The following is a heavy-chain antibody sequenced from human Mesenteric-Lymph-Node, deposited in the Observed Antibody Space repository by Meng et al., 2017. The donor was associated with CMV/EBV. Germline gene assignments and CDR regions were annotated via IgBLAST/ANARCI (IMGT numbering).Heavy chain of an antibody. V-gene: IGHV1-18*01. J-gene: IGHJ4*02. Sequence: ASVKVSCKASGYTFSSFGVSWVRLAPGRGLEWIGWISAYNGNTKIAQKFQGRVTMTTETSTSTAYVELTSLTSDDTAVYFCARHSLTSMPATPLLAGRSFDLWGQGTLVTVSS. CDR1: GYTFSSFG. CDR3: ARHSLTSMPATPLLAGRSFDL. D-gene: IGHD2/OR15-2a*01. CDR2: ISAYNGNT.